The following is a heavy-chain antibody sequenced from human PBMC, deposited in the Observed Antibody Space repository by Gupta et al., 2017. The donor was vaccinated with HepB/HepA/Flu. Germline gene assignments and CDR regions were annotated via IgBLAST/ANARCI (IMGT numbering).Heavy chain of an antibody. CDR1: GFTFGTYA. D-gene: IGHD3-3*01. Sequence: LESGGGVVQPGGSLRLSCAASGFTFGTYAMSWVRQVPGKGLEWVSGISGNGGTTNYADSVKGRFTISRDNSKNTLFLQMNSLRAEDTAIYYCAKDIEKSRVVEWSTTPYDHWGQGSLVTVSS. CDR2: ISGNGGTT. J-gene: IGHJ4*02. CDR3: AKDIEKSRVVEWSTTPYDH. V-gene: IGHV3-23*01.